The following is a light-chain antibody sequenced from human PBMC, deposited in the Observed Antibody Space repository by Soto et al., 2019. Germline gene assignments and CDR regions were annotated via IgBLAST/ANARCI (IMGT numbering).Light chain of an antibody. CDR2: EVS. CDR3: SSYTSSSTLV. V-gene: IGLV2-14*01. J-gene: IGLJ2*01. CDR1: SSDVGGYNY. Sequence: QSVLTQPASVSGSPGQSITISCTGTSSDVGGYNYVSWDQQHPGKAPKLMIYEVSNRPSGVSNRFSGSKSGNTASLTISGLQAEDEADYYCSSYTSSSTLVFGGGTKVTVL.